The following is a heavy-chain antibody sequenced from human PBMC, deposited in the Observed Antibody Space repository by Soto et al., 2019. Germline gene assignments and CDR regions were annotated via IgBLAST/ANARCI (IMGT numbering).Heavy chain of an antibody. Sequence: QVQLVQSGAEVKKPGSSVKVSCKASRGTFSSYAISWVRQAPGQGLEWMGGIIPIFGTANYAQKFQGRVTITADESTSTAYMELSSLRSEDTAVYYCARNSYYYDSSGYYWGYYYYGMDVWGQGTTVTVSS. J-gene: IGHJ6*02. CDR1: RGTFSSYA. CDR2: IIPIFGTA. V-gene: IGHV1-69*01. D-gene: IGHD3-22*01. CDR3: ARNSYYYDSSGYYWGYYYYGMDV.